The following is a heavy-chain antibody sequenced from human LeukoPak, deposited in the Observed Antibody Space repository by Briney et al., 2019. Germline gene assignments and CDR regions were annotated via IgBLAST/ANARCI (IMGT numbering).Heavy chain of an antibody. D-gene: IGHD1-26*01. V-gene: IGHV3-21*01. CDR3: AREAWELDAFDI. Sequence: GGSLRLSCAASGFTFSSYSMNWVRQAPGKGLEWVSSISSSSSYIYYADSVKGRFTISRDNAKNSLYLQMNSLRAEDTAVYYCAREAWELDAFDIWGQGTMVTVSS. J-gene: IGHJ3*02. CDR2: ISSSSSYI. CDR1: GFTFSSYS.